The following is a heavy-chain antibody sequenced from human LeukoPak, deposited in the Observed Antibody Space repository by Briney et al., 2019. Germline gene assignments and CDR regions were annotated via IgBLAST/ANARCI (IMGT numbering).Heavy chain of an antibody. Sequence: GGSLRLSCAASGFTFSSYAMIWARQAPGKGLEWVSSIVGSDARTYYADSVEGRFIISRDNSKNMLYLQMNSLRAEDTTVYYCAKSQDGGRLFHFDYWGQGTLVTVSS. V-gene: IGHV3-23*01. CDR2: IVGSDART. CDR3: AKSQDGGRLFHFDY. CDR1: GFTFSSYA. D-gene: IGHD1-26*01. J-gene: IGHJ4*02.